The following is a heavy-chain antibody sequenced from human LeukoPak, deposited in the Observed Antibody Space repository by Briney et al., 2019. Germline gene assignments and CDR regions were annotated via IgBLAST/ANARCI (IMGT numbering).Heavy chain of an antibody. CDR1: GFTFSSYG. D-gene: IGHD1-26*01. CDR2: IPYDGSNK. V-gene: IGHV3-30*03. J-gene: IGHJ3*02. CDR3: ARVRDSGRWGAFDI. Sequence: GGSLKLSCAASGFTFSSYGMHWVRQAPGKGLEWVAVIPYDGSNKYYADSVKGRFTISRDNSKNTLYLQMNSLRPEDTAVYYCARVRDSGRWGAFDIWGQGTMVTVSS.